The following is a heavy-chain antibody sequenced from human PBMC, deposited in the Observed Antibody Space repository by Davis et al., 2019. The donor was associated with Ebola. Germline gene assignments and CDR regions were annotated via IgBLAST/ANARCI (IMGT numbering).Heavy chain of an antibody. CDR3: ARERAAAYFDY. CDR2: ISWNSGSI. CDR1: GFTFDDYA. Sequence: SLKISCAASGFTFDDYAMHWVRQAPGKGLEWVSGISWNSGSIGYADSVKGRFTISRDNAKNSLYLQMNSLRAEDTAVYYCARERAAAYFDYWGQGTLVTVSS. V-gene: IGHV3-9*01. D-gene: IGHD6-13*01. J-gene: IGHJ4*02.